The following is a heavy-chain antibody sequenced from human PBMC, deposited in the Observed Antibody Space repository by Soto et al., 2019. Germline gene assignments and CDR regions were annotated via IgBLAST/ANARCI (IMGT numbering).Heavy chain of an antibody. CDR2: TNPNTGNT. J-gene: IGHJ4*02. CDR1: GYTFSTYD. D-gene: IGHD6-25*01. CDR3: ARRKERSGPHYFDA. V-gene: IGHV1-8*01. Sequence: ASVKVSCKASGYTFSTYDISWVRQATGQGLEWMGWTNPNTGNTGYAQKFRGRVTMTRNASTGTAYMELSSLRSEDTAVYYCARRKERSGPHYFDAWGQGTLVTVSS.